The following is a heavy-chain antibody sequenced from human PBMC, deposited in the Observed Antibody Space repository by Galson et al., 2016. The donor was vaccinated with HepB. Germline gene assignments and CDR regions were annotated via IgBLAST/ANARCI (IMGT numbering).Heavy chain of an antibody. CDR2: ISNAGSYR. J-gene: IGHJ4*02. CDR3: ARTKLQLLYYFDY. CDR1: GFVFSAYG. D-gene: IGHD5-18*01. Sequence: SLRLSCAGSGFVFSAYGFNWIRQAPGKGLEWVSSISNAGSYRHYTDSVKGRFTISRDNAKNSLYLQMNSLRAEDTAVYYCARTKLQLLYYFDYWGQGTLVTVSS. V-gene: IGHV3-21*01.